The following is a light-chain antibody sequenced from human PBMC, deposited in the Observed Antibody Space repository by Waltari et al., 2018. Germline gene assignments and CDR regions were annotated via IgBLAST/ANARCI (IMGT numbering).Light chain of an antibody. CDR2: EVS. Sequence: QSALTQPPSVSGSPGQSVTISGTGTSSDVGSYNSVSWYQHPPRTAPKLMIYEVSNRPSGVPDRFSGSKSGNTAFLTISGLQAEDEADYYCSSYTSSSTPVFGGGTKLTVL. CDR3: SSYTSSSTPV. J-gene: IGLJ2*01. CDR1: SSDVGSYNS. V-gene: IGLV2-18*02.